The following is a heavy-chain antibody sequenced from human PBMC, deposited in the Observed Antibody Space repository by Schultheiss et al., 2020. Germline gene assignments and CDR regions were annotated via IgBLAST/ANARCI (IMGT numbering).Heavy chain of an antibody. D-gene: IGHD5-12*01. V-gene: IGHV1-69*06. CDR2: IIPIFGTA. Sequence: SVKVSCKASGGTFSSYAISWVRQAPGQGLEWMGGIIPIFGTANYAQKFQGRVTITADKSTSTAYMELRSLRSDDTAVYYCARGYVARGYSGYDDDYWGQGTLVTVSS. CDR3: ARGYVARGYSGYDDDY. CDR1: GGTFSSYA. J-gene: IGHJ4*02.